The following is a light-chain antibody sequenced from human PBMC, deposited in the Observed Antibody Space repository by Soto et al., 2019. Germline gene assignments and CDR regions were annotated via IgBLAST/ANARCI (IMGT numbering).Light chain of an antibody. CDR3: QTYDSSLSGYV. Sequence: QSALTQPPSVSGAPGQRVTISCTGSISNIGAGYDVHWYQQLPGAAPKVLIYDNNNRPSGVPDRFSGSKSASSASLAITGLQAEDEADYYCQTYDSSLSGYVFGSGTKLTVL. CDR1: ISNIGAGYD. CDR2: DNN. J-gene: IGLJ1*01. V-gene: IGLV1-40*01.